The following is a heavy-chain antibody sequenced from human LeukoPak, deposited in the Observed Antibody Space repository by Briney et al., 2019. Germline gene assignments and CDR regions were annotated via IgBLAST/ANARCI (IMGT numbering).Heavy chain of an antibody. D-gene: IGHD1-1*01. V-gene: IGHV4-39*01. CDR2: IYYSGSP. CDR1: GGSISSNNYY. J-gene: IGHJ4*02. CDR3: ATWRTAKTGFDY. Sequence: SETLSLTCTVSGGSISSNNYYWGWIRRPPGKGLEWIGSIYYSGSPYYNPSLKSRVTISVDTSKNQFSLRLSSVTAADTAVYYCATWRTAKTGFDYWGQGTLVTVSS.